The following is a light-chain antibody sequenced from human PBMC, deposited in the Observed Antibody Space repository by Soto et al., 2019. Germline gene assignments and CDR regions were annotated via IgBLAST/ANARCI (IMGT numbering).Light chain of an antibody. CDR2: DVS. CDR3: CSYAGSYTFFYV. V-gene: IGLV2-11*01. J-gene: IGLJ1*01. Sequence: SVLTQPRSVSGSPGQSVTISCTGTSSDVGGYNYVSWYQQHPGKAPKLMIYDVSKRPSGVPDRFSGSKSGNTASLTISGLQAEDEADYYCCSYAGSYTFFYVFGTGTKLTVL. CDR1: SSDVGGYNY.